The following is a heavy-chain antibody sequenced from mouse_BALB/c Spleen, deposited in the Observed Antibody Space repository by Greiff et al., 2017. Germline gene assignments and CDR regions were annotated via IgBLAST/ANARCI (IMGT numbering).Heavy chain of an antibody. CDR3: ARNYGNLFDY. J-gene: IGHJ2*01. V-gene: IGHV1-54*01. CDR1: GYAFTNYL. CDR2: INPGSGGT. D-gene: IGHD2-1*01. Sequence: QVQLKQSGAELVRPGTSVKVSCKASGYAFTNYLIEWVKQRPGQGLEWIGVINPGSGGTNYNEKFKGKATLTADKSSSTAYMQLSSLTSDDSAVYFCARNYGNLFDYWGQGTTLTVSS.